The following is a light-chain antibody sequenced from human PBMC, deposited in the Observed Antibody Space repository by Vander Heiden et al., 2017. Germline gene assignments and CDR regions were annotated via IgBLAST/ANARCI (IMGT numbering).Light chain of an antibody. Sequence: DIQMTQSPSSVSASVGDRVTITCRASQAISSWVAWYQHKPGKAPKLLIYTASTLQSGVPSRFSGSGSGTEFTLTISSLQPEDFGTYFCQQAHSTPLTFGAGTKVEIK. J-gene: IGKJ4*01. CDR2: TAS. CDR1: QAISSW. V-gene: IGKV1-12*01. CDR3: QQAHSTPLT.